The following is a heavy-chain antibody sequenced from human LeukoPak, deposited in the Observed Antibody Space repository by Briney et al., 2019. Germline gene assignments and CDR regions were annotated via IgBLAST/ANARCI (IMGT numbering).Heavy chain of an antibody. CDR3: ARDMKLELPASSGYYYGMDV. CDR2: IYGAGST. V-gene: IGHV3-53*01. D-gene: IGHD1-7*01. Sequence: GGSLRLSCAASGFTVSNYYMSWVRQAPGKGLEWVSVIYGAGSTYYADSVKGRFTISRDNSKNTLYLQMNSLRAEDTAVYYCARDMKLELPASSGYYYGMDVWGQGTTVTVSS. CDR1: GFTVSNYY. J-gene: IGHJ6*02.